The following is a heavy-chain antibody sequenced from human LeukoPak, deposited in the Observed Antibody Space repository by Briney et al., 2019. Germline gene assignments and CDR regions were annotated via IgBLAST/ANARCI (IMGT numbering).Heavy chain of an antibody. D-gene: IGHD6-13*01. CDR2: ISSSGSTI. Sequence: GGSLRLSCAASGFTFSSYEMNWVRQAPGKGLEWVSYISSSGSTIYYADSVKGRFTISRDNAKNSLYLQMNSLRAEDTAVYYCGRGGKVEQLVLARWGQGTLVTVSS. J-gene: IGHJ4*02. CDR1: GFTFSSYE. V-gene: IGHV3-48*03. CDR3: GRGGKVEQLVLAR.